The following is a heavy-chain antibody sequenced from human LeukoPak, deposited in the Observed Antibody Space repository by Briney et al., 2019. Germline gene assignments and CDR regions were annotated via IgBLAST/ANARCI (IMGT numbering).Heavy chain of an antibody. D-gene: IGHD3-10*01. CDR1: GFTFDDYA. Sequence: PGGSLRLSCAASGFTFDDYAMHWVRQAPGKGLEWVSGIRWNSDSIGYADSVKGRFTISRDNAKNSLYLQMNSLRAEDTALYYCVKDIELLWFGELFAPAMDVWGKGTTVSASS. CDR3: VKDIELLWFGELFAPAMDV. CDR2: IRWNSDSI. V-gene: IGHV3-9*01. J-gene: IGHJ6*03.